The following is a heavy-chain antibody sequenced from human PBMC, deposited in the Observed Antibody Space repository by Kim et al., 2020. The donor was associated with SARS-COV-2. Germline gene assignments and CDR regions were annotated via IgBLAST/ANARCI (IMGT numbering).Heavy chain of an antibody. CDR1: GFTFSSYA. Sequence: GGSLRLSCAASGFTFSSYAMNWVRQAPGKGLEWVSVISGSGGSTYYADSVRGRFTISRDNSKNTLYLQMNSLRAEDTAVYYCAKDRMAAMVTVGAFDIWGQGTMVTVSS. D-gene: IGHD5-18*01. V-gene: IGHV3-23*01. CDR3: AKDRMAAMVTVGAFDI. CDR2: ISGSGGST. J-gene: IGHJ3*02.